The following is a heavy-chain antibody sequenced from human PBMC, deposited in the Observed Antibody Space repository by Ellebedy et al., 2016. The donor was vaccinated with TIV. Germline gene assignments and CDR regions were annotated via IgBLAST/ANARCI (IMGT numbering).Heavy chain of an antibody. CDR1: GFPFRDYY. D-gene: IGHD6-13*01. CDR3: AKVRAANYGMDV. V-gene: IGHV3-11*06. CDR2: ITNGGDYR. Sequence: GESLNISCAGPGFPFRDYYMSWIRQAPGKGLEWVSYITNGGDYRRYADSLKGRFTISRDNAKNSLYLQMNSLRAEDTAVYYCAKVRAANYGMDVWGQGTTVTVSS. J-gene: IGHJ6*02.